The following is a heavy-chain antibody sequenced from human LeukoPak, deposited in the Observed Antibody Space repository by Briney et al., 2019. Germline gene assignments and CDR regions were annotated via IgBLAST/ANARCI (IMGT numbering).Heavy chain of an antibody. V-gene: IGHV4-34*01. J-gene: IGHJ6*03. D-gene: IGHD6-13*01. CDR3: ARDRVGQQLVGRNYYYYYMDV. Sequence: PSETLSLTCAVYGGSFSGYYWSWIRQPPGKGLEWIGEINHSGSTNYNPSLKSRVTISVDTSKNQFSLKLRSVTAADTAVYYCARDRVGQQLVGRNYYYYYMDVWGKGTTVTISS. CDR2: INHSGST. CDR1: GGSFSGYY.